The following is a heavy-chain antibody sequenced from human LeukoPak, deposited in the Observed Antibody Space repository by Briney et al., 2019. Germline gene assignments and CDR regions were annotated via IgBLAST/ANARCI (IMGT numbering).Heavy chain of an antibody. D-gene: IGHD4-23*01. J-gene: IGHJ4*02. Sequence: SETLSLTCTVSGGSISSYYWSWIRQPPGKGLEWIGYISYSGTTNYNPSLKSRVSISLDTSKNQFSLKLSSVTAADTAVYYYARGSEFYGGKDWGYWGQGTLVIVSS. CDR3: ARGSEFYGGKDWGY. V-gene: IGHV4-59*01. CDR1: GGSISSYY. CDR2: ISYSGTT.